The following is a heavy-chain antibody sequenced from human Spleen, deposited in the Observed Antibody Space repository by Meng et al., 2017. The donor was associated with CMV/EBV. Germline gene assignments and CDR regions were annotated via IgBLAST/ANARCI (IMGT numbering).Heavy chain of an antibody. CDR2: IYNSENT. Sequence: GSLRLSCTVSGGSMSDYYWSWIRQPPGKGLEWIGYIYNSENTNYNPSLKRRVTISVDTAKNHFSLRLSTVTAADTAVYYCARDRAPSSPTDYRYGMDVWGQGTTVTVSS. D-gene: IGHD2-2*01. CDR3: ARDRAPSSPTDYRYGMDV. J-gene: IGHJ6*02. CDR1: GGSMSDYY. V-gene: IGHV4-59*01.